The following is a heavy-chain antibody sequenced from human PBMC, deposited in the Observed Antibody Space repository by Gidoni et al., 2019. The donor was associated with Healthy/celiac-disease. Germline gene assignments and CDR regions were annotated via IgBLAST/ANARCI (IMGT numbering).Heavy chain of an antibody. J-gene: IGHJ5*02. V-gene: IGHV3-49*05. CDR2: MRSKAYGGTT. CDR3: TSEGYYYDSSGYYYPISA. CDR1: GFTFGDYA. Sequence: EVRLVESGGGLVKPGRSLSLSCQDSGFTFGDYAMSWFRQAPGKGLEWVGFMRSKAYGGTTEYAASVKGRFTISRDDSKSIAYLQMTSLKTEDTAVYYCTSEGYYYDSSGYYYPISAWGQGTLVTVSS. D-gene: IGHD3-22*01.